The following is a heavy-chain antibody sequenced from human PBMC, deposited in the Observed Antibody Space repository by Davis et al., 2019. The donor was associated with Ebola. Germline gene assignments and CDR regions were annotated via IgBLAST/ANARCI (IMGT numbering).Heavy chain of an antibody. CDR1: GDSMSDYY. CDR2: IYYSGTT. J-gene: IGHJ4*02. Sequence: SETLSLTCTVSGDSMSDYYYNWIRQPPGRGLEWIGNIYYSGTTNLNPSLKSRVTISGDTSKNQFSLKLSSVTAADTAVYYCATDYGASWGRGTLVTVSS. V-gene: IGHV4-59*12. D-gene: IGHD4-17*01. CDR3: ATDYGAS.